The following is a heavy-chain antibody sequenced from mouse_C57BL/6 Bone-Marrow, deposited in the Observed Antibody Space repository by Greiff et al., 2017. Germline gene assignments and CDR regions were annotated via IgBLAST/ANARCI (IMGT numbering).Heavy chain of an antibody. V-gene: IGHV1-80*01. J-gene: IGHJ3*01. CDR1: GYAFSSYW. Sequence: VQLQQSGAELVKPGASVKISCKASGYAFSSYWMHWVKQRPGQGLEWIGQIYPGDGDTNYNGKFKGKATLTADKSSSTAYMQLSSLTSEDSAVYFWARTAQATTWFAYWGQGTLVTVSA. D-gene: IGHD3-2*02. CDR3: ARTAQATTWFAY. CDR2: IYPGDGDT.